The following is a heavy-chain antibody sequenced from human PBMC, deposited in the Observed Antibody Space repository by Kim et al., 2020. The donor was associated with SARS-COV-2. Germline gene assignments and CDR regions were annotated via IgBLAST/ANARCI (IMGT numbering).Heavy chain of an antibody. CDR2: IIPIFGTA. J-gene: IGHJ6*02. D-gene: IGHD3-10*01. V-gene: IGHV1-69*13. CDR3: ARDNMVRGVVYYYYGMDV. CDR1: GGTFSSYA. Sequence: SVKVSCKASGGTFSSYAISWVRQAPGQGLEWMGGIIPIFGTANYAQKSQGRVTITADESTSTAYMELSSLRSEDTAVYYCARDNMVRGVVYYYYGMDVWGQGTTVTVSS.